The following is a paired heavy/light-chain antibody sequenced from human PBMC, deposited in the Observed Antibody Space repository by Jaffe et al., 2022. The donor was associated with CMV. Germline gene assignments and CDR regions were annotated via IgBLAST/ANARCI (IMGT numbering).Light chain of an antibody. CDR3: QQYNTYPWT. CDR1: QSVSSW. V-gene: IGKV1-5*03. Sequence: DIQMTQSPSTLSASVGDRVTITCRASQSVSSWLAWYQQKPGRAPKLLIYKASSLESGVPSRFSGSGSGTEFTLTISSLQPDDFAAFYCQQYNTYPWTFGQGTKVELK. CDR2: KAS. J-gene: IGKJ1*01.
Heavy chain of an antibody. CDR3: ARVREDSVWASYGTYDYYYYMDV. D-gene: IGHD3-16*01. J-gene: IGHJ6*03. Sequence: EVQLVESGGGLVQPGGSLRLACAGSGFTFSNYWMHWVRQAPGKGLVWVSRINSDGSSTTYAESVKGRFTISRDNAKNTLYLQMNSLRAEDTAVYYCARVREDSVWASYGTYDYYYYMDVWGKGTSVTVSS. CDR1: GFTFSNYW. V-gene: IGHV3-74*01. CDR2: INSDGSST.